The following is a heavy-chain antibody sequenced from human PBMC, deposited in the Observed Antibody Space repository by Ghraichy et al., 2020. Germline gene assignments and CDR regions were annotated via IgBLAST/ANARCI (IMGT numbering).Heavy chain of an antibody. Sequence: SETLSLTCTISSGSIGYHYWNWIRQPAGKGLEWIGRIYNTGSASYNPSLKSRVSMSMDASKNQFFLNLTSVTAADTAVYYCARDRVGAALFDDWGQGILVIVSP. V-gene: IGHV4-4*07. D-gene: IGHD1-26*01. CDR3: ARDRVGAALFDD. J-gene: IGHJ4*02. CDR1: SGSIGYHY. CDR2: IYNTGSA.